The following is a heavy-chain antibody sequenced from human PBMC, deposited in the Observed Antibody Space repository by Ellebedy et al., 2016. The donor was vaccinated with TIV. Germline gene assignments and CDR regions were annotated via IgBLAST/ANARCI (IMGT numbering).Heavy chain of an antibody. CDR2: IYSGGST. V-gene: IGHV3-53*01. CDR3: ASLTSGYSSSWPKDYYYGMDV. CDR1: GFTVSSNY. D-gene: IGHD6-13*01. J-gene: IGHJ6*02. Sequence: GGSLRLSCAASGFTVSSNYMSWVRQAPGKGLEWVSVIYSGGSTYYADSVKGRFTISRDSSKNTLYLQMNSLRDEDTAVCYCASLTSGYSSSWPKDYYYGMDVWGQGATVTVSS.